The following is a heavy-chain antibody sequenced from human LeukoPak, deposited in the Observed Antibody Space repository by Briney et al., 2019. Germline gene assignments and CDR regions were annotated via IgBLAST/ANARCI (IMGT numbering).Heavy chain of an antibody. CDR2: IIPIFGTA. J-gene: IGHJ3*02. Sequence: SVKVSCKASGCTFSSYAISWVRQAPGQGLEWMGRIIPIFGTANYAQKFQGRVTITADKSTSTAYMELSSLRSEDTAVYYCASYGDYDAFDIWGQGTMVTVSS. CDR1: GCTFSSYA. D-gene: IGHD4-17*01. CDR3: ASYGDYDAFDI. V-gene: IGHV1-69*06.